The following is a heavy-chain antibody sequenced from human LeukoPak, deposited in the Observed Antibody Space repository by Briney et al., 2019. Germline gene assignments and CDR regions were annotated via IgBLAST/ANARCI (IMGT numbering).Heavy chain of an antibody. J-gene: IGHJ4*02. V-gene: IGHV3-48*01. CDR2: ISSFSGTI. CDR3: ARRTPDDFWSGYYTEYYFDY. Sequence: GGSLRLSCVASGITFSTYSMNWVRQAPGKGLEWVSYISSFSGTINYADSVKGRFTISRDNAKNSLYLQMNSLRAEDTAVYYCARRTPDDFWSGYYTEYYFDYWGQGTLVTVSS. D-gene: IGHD3-3*01. CDR1: GITFSTYS.